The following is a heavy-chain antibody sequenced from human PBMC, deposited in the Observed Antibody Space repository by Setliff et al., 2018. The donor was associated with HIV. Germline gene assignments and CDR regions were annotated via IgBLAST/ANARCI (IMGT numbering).Heavy chain of an antibody. D-gene: IGHD6-13*01. CDR1: GGSISSSNW. V-gene: IGHV4-4*02. CDR3: VTSSSWSSRLNF. J-gene: IGHJ4*02. CDR2: IYHSGST. Sequence: ASETLSLTCAVSGGSISSSNWWSWVRQPPGKGLEWIGEIYHSGSTNYNPSLKSRVTISVDKSKNQFSLKLRSVTAADTAVYYCVTSSSWSSRLNFWGQGMLVTVSS.